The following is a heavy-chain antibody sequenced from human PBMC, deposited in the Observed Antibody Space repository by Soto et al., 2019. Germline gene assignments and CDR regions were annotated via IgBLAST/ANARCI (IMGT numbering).Heavy chain of an antibody. CDR3: AGTHITMVRGVTNYYYYYGMDV. V-gene: IGHV1-2*04. CDR1: GYTFTGYY. Sequence: ASVKVSCKASGYTFTGYYMHWVRQAPGQGLEWMGWINPNSGGTNYAQKFQGWVTMTRDTSISTAYMELSRLRSDDTAVYYCAGTHITMVRGVTNYYYYYGMDVWGQGTTVTVSS. CDR2: INPNSGGT. D-gene: IGHD3-10*01. J-gene: IGHJ6*02.